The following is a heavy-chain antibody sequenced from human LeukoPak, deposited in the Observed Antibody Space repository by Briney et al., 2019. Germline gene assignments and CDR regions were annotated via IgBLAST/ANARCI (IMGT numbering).Heavy chain of an antibody. CDR3: ARGTIAGFDP. CDR1: GGSISSGGYY. CDR2: IYHSGST. V-gene: IGHV4-31*03. J-gene: IGHJ5*02. Sequence: SETLSLTCTVSGGSISSGGYYWSWIRQHPGKGLEWIGYIYHSGSTYYNPSLKSRVTISVDTSKNQFSLKLSSVTAADTAVYYCARGTIAGFDPWGQGTLVTVSS.